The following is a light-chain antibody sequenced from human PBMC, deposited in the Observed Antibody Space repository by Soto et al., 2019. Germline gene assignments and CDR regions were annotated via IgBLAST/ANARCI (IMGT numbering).Light chain of an antibody. CDR1: RGHSSYI. CDR2: LEGSGTY. V-gene: IGLV4-60*02. CDR3: ETRDINTREGV. J-gene: IGLJ3*02. Sequence: QLVLTQSSSASASLGSSVKLTCTLSRGHSSYIIAWHQQQPAKAPRYLMKLEGSGTYNKGTGVPDRFSGSSSGADRHLTISNLQFDFVADYYRETRDINTREGVFGGGAKRTVL.